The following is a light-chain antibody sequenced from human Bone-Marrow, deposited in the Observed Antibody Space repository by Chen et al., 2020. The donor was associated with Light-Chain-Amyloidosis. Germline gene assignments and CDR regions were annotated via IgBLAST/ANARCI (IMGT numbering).Light chain of an antibody. CDR2: EGS. CDR3: CSYAGSSTLYV. V-gene: IGLV2-23*01. J-gene: IGLJ1*01. Sequence: QSALTQPPSVSGSPGQSITIPCTGPSSDVGSYNLVSWYQQHPGKAPKLMIYEGSKRPSGVSNRFSGSKSGNTASLTISGLQAEDEADYYCCSYAGSSTLYVFGTGTKVTVL. CDR1: SSDVGSYNL.